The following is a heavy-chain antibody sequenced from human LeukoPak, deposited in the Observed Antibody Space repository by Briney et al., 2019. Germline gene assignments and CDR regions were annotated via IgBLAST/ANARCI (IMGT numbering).Heavy chain of an antibody. CDR1: GGTFSSYA. V-gene: IGHV1-69*13. CDR3: ARDRRYYDFWSGYYLHDAFDI. Sequence: VASVKVSCKASGGTFSSYAISWVRQAPGQGLEWMGGIIPIFGTANYAQKFQGRVTITADESTGTAYMELSSLRSEDTAVYYCARDRRYYDFWSGYYLHDAFDIWGQGTMVTVSS. J-gene: IGHJ3*02. D-gene: IGHD3-3*01. CDR2: IIPIFGTA.